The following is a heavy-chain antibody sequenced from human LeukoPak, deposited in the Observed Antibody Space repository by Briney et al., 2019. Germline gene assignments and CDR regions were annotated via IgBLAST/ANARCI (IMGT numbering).Heavy chain of an antibody. D-gene: IGHD6-13*01. Sequence: PGGSLRLSCAASGFTFSSYWMSWVRQAPGKGLEWVANIKQDGSEKYYVDSVKGRFTISRDNAKNSLYLQMNSLRAEDTAVYYCARGEDEAAAGQVDYWGRGTGVPVS. CDR1: GFTFSSYW. CDR2: IKQDGSEK. V-gene: IGHV3-7*01. CDR3: ARGEDEAAAGQVDY. J-gene: IGHJ4*02.